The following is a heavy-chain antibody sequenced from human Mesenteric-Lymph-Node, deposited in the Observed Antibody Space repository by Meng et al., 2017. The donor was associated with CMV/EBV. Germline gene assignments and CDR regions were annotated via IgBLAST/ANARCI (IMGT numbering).Heavy chain of an antibody. CDR1: GYSFTNYW. J-gene: IGHJ3*02. CDR3: ARLLNYDFWTGYLNAFDI. CDR2: IYPGDSDT. V-gene: IGHV5-51*01. D-gene: IGHD3-3*01. Sequence: GESLKISCKGSGYSFTNYWIGWVRQMPGKGLEWMGIIYPGDSDTKYSPSFQGQVPISADKSISTAYLQWGSLKASDTAMYYCARLLNYDFWTGYLNAFDIWGQGTMVTVSS.